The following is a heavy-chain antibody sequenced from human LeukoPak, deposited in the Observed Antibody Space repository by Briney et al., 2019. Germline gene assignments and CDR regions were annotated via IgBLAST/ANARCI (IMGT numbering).Heavy chain of an antibody. V-gene: IGHV3-23*01. CDR1: GFSFSTYA. Sequence: GGSLRLSCVGTGFSFSTYAMTWVRQAPGKGLEWVSLISGTGGNIYYADSVKGRFTISRDNFKNTMYLQMNSLRAEDTAVYYCARHSDYDILTGPNDYWGQGTLVTVSS. D-gene: IGHD3-9*01. J-gene: IGHJ4*02. CDR2: ISGTGGNI. CDR3: ARHSDYDILTGPNDY.